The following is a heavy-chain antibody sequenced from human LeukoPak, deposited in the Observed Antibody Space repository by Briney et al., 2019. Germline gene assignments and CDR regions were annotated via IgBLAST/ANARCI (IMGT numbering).Heavy chain of an antibody. CDR2: IFYSGIT. CDR1: GDSVNSTTSY. CDR3: ARQLAGLFFNS. V-gene: IGHV4-39*01. Sequence: PSETLSLTCTVSGDSVNSTTSYWTWIRQPPGQGLEYIGSIFYSGITFYNPSLKSRVTMSVDTSKNQFSLKLNSVTAADTAVYFCARQLAGLFFNSWGQGTLVAVSS. J-gene: IGHJ4*02. D-gene: IGHD6-19*01.